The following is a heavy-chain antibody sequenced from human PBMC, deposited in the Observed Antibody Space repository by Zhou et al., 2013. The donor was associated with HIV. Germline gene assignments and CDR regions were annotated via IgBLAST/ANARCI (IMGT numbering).Heavy chain of an antibody. CDR1: GYTFTSYG. CDR2: INPYNGNT. CDR3: ARGTIIGWFEGLSDPQFDY. V-gene: IGHV1-18*01. J-gene: IGHJ4*02. Sequence: QVQLVQSGVEVREPGASVKVSCKASGYTFTSYGINWVRQAPGQGLEWMGWINPYNGNTNYLQKVQDRVTMTTDTSTNTAHMELRSLRSDDTAVYYCARGTIIGWFEGLSDPQFDYWGQGTLVTVSS. D-gene: IGHD3-10*01.